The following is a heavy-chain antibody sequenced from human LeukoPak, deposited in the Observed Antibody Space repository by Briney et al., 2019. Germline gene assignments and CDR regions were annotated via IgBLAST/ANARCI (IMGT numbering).Heavy chain of an antibody. CDR2: ISYDGSNK. CDR1: GFTFSSYA. J-gene: IGHJ4*02. CDR3: ARDRVGATDYFDY. Sequence: GGSLRLSCAASGFTFSSYAMHWIRQAPGKGLEWVAVISYDGSNKYYADSVKGRFTISRDNSKNTLYLQMNSLRAEDTAVYYCARDRVGATDYFDYWGQGTLVTVSS. V-gene: IGHV3-30-3*01. D-gene: IGHD1-26*01.